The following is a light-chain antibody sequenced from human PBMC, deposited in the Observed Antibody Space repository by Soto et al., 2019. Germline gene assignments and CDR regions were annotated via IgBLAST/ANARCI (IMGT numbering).Light chain of an antibody. V-gene: IGLV2-14*02. Sequence: QSALTQPASVSGSPGQSITISCTGTSSDFGSYSVVSWYQQHPGKAPKLLIYEGTKRPSGVPDRFSGSKSGTSASLAISGLQSEDEADYYCAAWDDSLNGVVFGGGTKLTVL. J-gene: IGLJ2*01. CDR1: SSDFGSYSV. CDR2: EGT. CDR3: AAWDDSLNGVV.